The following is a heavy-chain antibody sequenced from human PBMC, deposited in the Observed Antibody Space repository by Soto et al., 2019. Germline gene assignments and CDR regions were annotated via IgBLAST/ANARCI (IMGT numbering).Heavy chain of an antibody. CDR2: IGAAGDP. D-gene: IGHD2-2*01. CDR3: AREIVTPGHWYFDV. CDR1: GFTFSSYD. Sequence: HPGGSLRLSCAASGFTFSSYDMHWVRQTAGKSLELVSSIGAAGDPHYSDSVKGRFTISRENAKNSLYLQMNSLRAGDTAVYYCAREIVTPGHWYFDVWGRGTLVTVSS. J-gene: IGHJ2*01. V-gene: IGHV3-13*05.